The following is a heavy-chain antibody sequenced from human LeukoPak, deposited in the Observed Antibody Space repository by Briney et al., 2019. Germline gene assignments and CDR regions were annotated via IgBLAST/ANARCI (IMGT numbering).Heavy chain of an antibody. J-gene: IGHJ2*01. CDR2: IYHSGST. CDR3: ARQDTAMVRGIHWYFDL. V-gene: IGHV4-4*02. CDR1: GGSISSSNW. D-gene: IGHD5-18*01. Sequence: SGTLSLTCAVSGGSISSSNWWSWVRQPPGKGLEWIGEIYHSGSTNYNPSLKSRVTISVDTSKNQFSLKLSSVTAADTAVYYCARQDTAMVRGIHWYFDLWGRGTLVTVSS.